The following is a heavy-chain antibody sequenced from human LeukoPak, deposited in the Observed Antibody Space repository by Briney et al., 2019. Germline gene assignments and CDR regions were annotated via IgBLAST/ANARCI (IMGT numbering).Heavy chain of an antibody. CDR2: LFDARKV. CDR1: NGSMRSYY. CDR3: AREVTGYFDY. D-gene: IGHD1-20*01. Sequence: SEALSLTCSVSNGSMRSYYWTWMRQPAGRGLEWVGRLFDARKVNYNPSLGGRVTMSMDTSKNQFSLRMTSVTAADTAVYYCAREVTGYFDYCGQGTLVTVSS. V-gene: IGHV4-4*07. J-gene: IGHJ4*02.